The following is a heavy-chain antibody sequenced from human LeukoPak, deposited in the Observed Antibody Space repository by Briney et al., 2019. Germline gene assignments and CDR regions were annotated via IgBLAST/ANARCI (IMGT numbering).Heavy chain of an antibody. CDR2: IRFDGSNK. J-gene: IGHJ4*02. Sequence: PGGSLRLSCAASGFTFSSYGMHWVRQAPGKGLEWVAFIRFDGSNKYYADSVKGRFTISRDNAKNSLYLQMNSLRAEDTAVYYCAGPMAYYDSSGYYYNNFGYWGQGTLVTVSS. V-gene: IGHV3-30*02. D-gene: IGHD3-22*01. CDR3: AGPMAYYDSSGYYYNNFGY. CDR1: GFTFSSYG.